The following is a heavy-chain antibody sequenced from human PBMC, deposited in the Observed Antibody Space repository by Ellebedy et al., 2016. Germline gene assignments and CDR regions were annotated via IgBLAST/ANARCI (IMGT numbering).Heavy chain of an antibody. Sequence: ASVTVSCXASGYTVTGYYLHWVRQAPGQGLEWVGWINPNSGNINYAQRFQGRVTMTRDTSINTAYMELSRLTSDDTAIYYCGAGYCSRTSCAVDYWGQGALVTVSS. CDR1: GYTVTGYY. CDR3: GAGYCSRTSCAVDY. D-gene: IGHD2-2*01. CDR2: INPNSGNI. V-gene: IGHV1-2*02. J-gene: IGHJ4*02.